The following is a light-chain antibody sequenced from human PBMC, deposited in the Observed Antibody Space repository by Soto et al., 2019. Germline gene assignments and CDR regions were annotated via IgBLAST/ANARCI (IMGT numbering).Light chain of an antibody. CDR1: SSNIGSNT. CDR3: EAWDDSLNGLV. Sequence: QAVVTQPPSASGTPGQRVTISCSGSSSNIGSNTVNWYQQLPGTAPKLLIYSNNQRPSGVPDRFSGSKSGTSASLAISGLQSEDEADYYCEAWDDSLNGLVFGGGTKLTVL. V-gene: IGLV1-44*01. CDR2: SNN. J-gene: IGLJ2*01.